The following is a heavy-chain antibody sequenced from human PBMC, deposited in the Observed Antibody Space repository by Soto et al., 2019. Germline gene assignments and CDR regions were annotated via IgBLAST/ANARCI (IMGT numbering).Heavy chain of an antibody. CDR2: ISGSGGST. Sequence: EVQLLESGGGLVQPGGSLRLSCAASGFTFSSYAMSWVRQAPGKGLEWVSAISGSGGSTYYADSVKGRFTISRDNSKNTLYLQMNSLRAEDTAVYYCASPYCSSTSCYEGDDYYYYYMDVWGKGTTVTVSS. D-gene: IGHD2-2*01. CDR3: ASPYCSSTSCYEGDDYYYYYMDV. J-gene: IGHJ6*03. V-gene: IGHV3-23*01. CDR1: GFTFSSYA.